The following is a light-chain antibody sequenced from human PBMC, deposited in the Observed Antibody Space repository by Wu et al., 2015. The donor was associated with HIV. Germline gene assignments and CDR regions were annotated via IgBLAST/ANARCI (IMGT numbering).Light chain of an antibody. V-gene: IGKV1-5*03. CDR2: KAS. Sequence: DIQMTQSPSTLSASVGDRVTITCRASQTISNWLAWYQQKPGKAPKLLIYKASSLESGVPARFSGSGSGTEFTLTISSLQPDDFATYYCQQYHNLPLTFGGGTKVEIK. J-gene: IGKJ4*01. CDR1: QTISNW. CDR3: QQYHNLPLT.